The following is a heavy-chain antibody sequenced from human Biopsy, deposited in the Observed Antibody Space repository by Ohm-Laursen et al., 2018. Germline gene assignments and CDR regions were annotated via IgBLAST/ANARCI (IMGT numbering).Heavy chain of an antibody. D-gene: IGHD3-22*01. CDR1: GGSISNNNYY. V-gene: IGHV4-39*01. CDR2: IFYRGST. J-gene: IGHJ5*02. CDR3: ARDYDTSGYYYVS. Sequence: SDTLSLTCAVSGGSISNNNYYWGWIRQPPGKGLEWIGSIFYRGSTHYKPSLKSRVNISVDTSKNQFSLKLNLVTAADTAVYYCARDYDTSGYYYVSWGQGTLVTVSS.